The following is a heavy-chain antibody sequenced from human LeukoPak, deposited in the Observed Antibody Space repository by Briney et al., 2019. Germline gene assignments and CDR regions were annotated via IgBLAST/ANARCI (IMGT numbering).Heavy chain of an antibody. D-gene: IGHD5-24*01. V-gene: IGHV3-23*01. CDR1: EFTFSTYP. Sequence: GGSLRLSCATSEFTFSTYPMSWVRQAPGKGPEWISAISGSGGATFYADSVKGRFTISRDNSKNTLYLQMNSLRAEDTAVYYCATRGRDGYNANYYGMDVWGQGTTVTVPS. CDR2: ISGSGGAT. CDR3: ATRGRDGYNANYYGMDV. J-gene: IGHJ6*02.